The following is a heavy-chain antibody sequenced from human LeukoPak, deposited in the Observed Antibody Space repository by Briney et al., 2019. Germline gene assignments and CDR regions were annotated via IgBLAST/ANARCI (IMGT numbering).Heavy chain of an antibody. CDR1: GFTFSDYA. J-gene: IGHJ4*02. CDR3: ARDYWWNYDY. Sequence: GGSLRLSCAASGFTFSDYAMHWVRQAPGKGLEWVAVISKDGSDKYYPGSVRGRLTISRDNSKNTIYLHMDSLRAEDTAIYYCARDYWWNYDYWGQGTLVTVSS. V-gene: IGHV3-30-3*01. D-gene: IGHD1-7*01. CDR2: ISKDGSDK.